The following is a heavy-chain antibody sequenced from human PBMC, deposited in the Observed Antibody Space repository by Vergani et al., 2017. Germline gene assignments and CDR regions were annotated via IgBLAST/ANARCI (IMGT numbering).Heavy chain of an antibody. CDR3: ARGNYYGSGTYVDP. D-gene: IGHD3-10*01. Sequence: EVQLLESGGGLVQPGGSRRLSCAASGSTVSGNYMTWVRQAPGKGLEWVSHIYSGDETYYADSVKGRVTISRDTSKNTLHLQRNNLRVADTAVYYCARGNYYGSGTYVDPWGQGTLVTVSS. J-gene: IGHJ5*02. CDR1: GSTVSGNY. V-gene: IGHV3-66*02. CDR2: IYSGDET.